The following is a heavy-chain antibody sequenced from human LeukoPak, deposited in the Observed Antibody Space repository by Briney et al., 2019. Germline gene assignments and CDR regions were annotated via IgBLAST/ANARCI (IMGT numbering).Heavy chain of an antibody. CDR3: ARDFSTTLDY. V-gene: IGHV3-30-3*01. D-gene: IGHD1-1*01. CDR2: ISYDGSNK. J-gene: IGHJ4*02. CDR1: GFTFSSYA. Sequence: GGSLRLSCAASGFTFSSYAMHWVRQAPGKGLEWVAVISYDGSNKYYADSVKGRFTISRDNPKNTLYLQMNSLRAEDTAVYYCARDFSTTLDYWGQGTLVTVSS.